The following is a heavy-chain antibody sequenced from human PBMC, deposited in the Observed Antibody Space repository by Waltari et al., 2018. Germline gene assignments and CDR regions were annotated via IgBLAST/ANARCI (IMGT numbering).Heavy chain of an antibody. CDR3: ASDNYDFWSVLKGHYYYGMDV. CDR2: INHSGST. V-gene: IGHV4-34*01. J-gene: IGHJ6*02. CDR1: GGSFSGYY. D-gene: IGHD3-3*01. Sequence: QVQLQQWGAGLLKPSETLSLTCAVYGGSFSGYYWSWIRQPPGKGLGWIGEINHSGSTNDTPSLKSRVTRSVDTSKNQFSLKLSSVTAADTAVYYCASDNYDFWSVLKGHYYYGMDVWGQGTTVTVSS.